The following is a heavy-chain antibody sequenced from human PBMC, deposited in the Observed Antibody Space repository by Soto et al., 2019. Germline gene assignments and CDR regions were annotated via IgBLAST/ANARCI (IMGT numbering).Heavy chain of an antibody. CDR1: GITISNYP. CDR2: ISGSGDRT. CDR3: VKDDGGYPSTAPH. V-gene: IGHV3-23*01. D-gene: IGHD3-22*01. J-gene: IGHJ1*01. Sequence: GSLRLSCAASGITISNYPMSWVRQAPGKGLDWVSGISGSGDRTYYADSAKGRFTISKDISKNSLSLQLDNLGVEDTAVYFCVKDDGGYPSTAPHWGQGTLVTVSS.